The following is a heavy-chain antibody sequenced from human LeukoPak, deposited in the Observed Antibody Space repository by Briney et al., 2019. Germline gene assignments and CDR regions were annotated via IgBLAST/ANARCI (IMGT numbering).Heavy chain of an antibody. CDR2: ISSSSTYI. J-gene: IGHJ4*02. CDR3: ASGIYYAPAHTWSPV. CDR1: GFTFRTHS. D-gene: IGHD3-10*01. Sequence: GGSLRLSCAASGFTFRTHSMNWVRQAPGKGLEWVSSISSSSTYIYYTDSVKGRSTISRDDARNSLDLQMNSLRPEDTAVYYCASGIYYAPAHTWSPVWGQGTLVTVSS. V-gene: IGHV3-21*01.